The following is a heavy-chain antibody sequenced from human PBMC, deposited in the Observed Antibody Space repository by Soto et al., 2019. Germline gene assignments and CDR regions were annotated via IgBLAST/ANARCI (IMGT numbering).Heavy chain of an antibody. V-gene: IGHV4-38-2*01. CDR1: GYSISSGYY. D-gene: IGHD6-13*01. CDR2: IYHSGST. CDR3: ARYSNNWFQTEGMDV. J-gene: IGHJ6*02. Sequence: SETLSLTCAVSGYSISSGYYWGWIRQPPGKGLEWIGSIYHSGSTYYNPSLKSRVTISVDTSKNQFSLKLTSVTAADTAIYYCARYSNNWFQTEGMDVWGQGTTVTVSS.